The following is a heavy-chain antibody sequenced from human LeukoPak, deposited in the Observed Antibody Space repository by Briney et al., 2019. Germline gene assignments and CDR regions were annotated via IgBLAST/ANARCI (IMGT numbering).Heavy chain of an antibody. CDR3: AKGLMVQYYFDY. CDR1: GGTFSSYA. Sequence: GSSVKVSCKASGGTFSSYAISWVRQAPGQGLEWMGRIIPILGIANYAQKFQGRVTITADKSTSTAYMELSSLRSEDTAVYYCAKGLMVQYYFDYWGQGTLVTVSS. J-gene: IGHJ4*02. V-gene: IGHV1-69*04. D-gene: IGHD3-10*01. CDR2: IIPILGIA.